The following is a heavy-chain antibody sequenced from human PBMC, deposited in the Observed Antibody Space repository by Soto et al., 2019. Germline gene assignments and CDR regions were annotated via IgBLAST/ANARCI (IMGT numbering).Heavy chain of an antibody. V-gene: IGHV4-34*01. Sequence: PXETLSLTCAVYGWSFSGYYWSWIRQPPGKGLDWIGEINHSGSTNYNPSLKSRVTISVDTSKNQFSLKLSSVTAADTAVYYCARGGGGYDYVWGSYRYNYYYYYGMDVWGQGTTVTVSS. CDR3: ARGGGGYDYVWGSYRYNYYYYYGMDV. J-gene: IGHJ6*02. D-gene: IGHD3-16*02. CDR1: GWSFSGYY. CDR2: INHSGST.